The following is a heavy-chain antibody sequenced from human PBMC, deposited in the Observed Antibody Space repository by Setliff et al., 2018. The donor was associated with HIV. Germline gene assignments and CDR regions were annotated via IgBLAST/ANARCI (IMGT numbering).Heavy chain of an antibody. CDR1: GGTFSSYA. CDR3: ATGGYYYYDKSDYYYHIDV. CDR2: IIPIYGAA. D-gene: IGHD3-22*01. J-gene: IGHJ6*03. V-gene: IGHV1-69*13. Sequence: SVKVSCKASGGTFSSYAISWVRQAPGQGLEWMGGIIPIYGAANYAQKFQGRVTITADESSSTAYMELSSLRSEDTAVYYCATGGYYYYDKSDYYYHIDVWGKGTTVTVSS.